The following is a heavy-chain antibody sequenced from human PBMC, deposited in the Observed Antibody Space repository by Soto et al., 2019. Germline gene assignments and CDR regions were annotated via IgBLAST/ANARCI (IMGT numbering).Heavy chain of an antibody. Sequence: QVQLVESGGGVVQPGRSLRLSCAASGFTFSSYAMHWVRQAPGKGLEWVAVISYDGSNKYYADSVKGRFTISRDNSKNTLYLQMNSLRAEDTAVYYCLLWYSSGWQYYADFDYWGQGTLVTVSS. CDR1: GFTFSSYA. CDR2: ISYDGSNK. CDR3: LLWYSSGWQYYADFDY. D-gene: IGHD6-19*01. J-gene: IGHJ4*02. V-gene: IGHV3-30-3*01.